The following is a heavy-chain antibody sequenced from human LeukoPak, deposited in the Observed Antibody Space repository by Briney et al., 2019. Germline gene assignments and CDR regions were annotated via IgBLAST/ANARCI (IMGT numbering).Heavy chain of an antibody. CDR3: SRAYDSGTYSSFDS. CDR1: GFTSSDYY. CDR2: ISSSGSTI. V-gene: IGHV3-11*04. J-gene: IGHJ4*02. D-gene: IGHD3-10*01. Sequence: GGSLRLSCAASGFTSSDYYMSWIRQAPGKGLEWVSYISSSGSTIYYADSVKGRFTISRDNAKNSLYLQMNSLRAEDTAVYYCSRAYDSGTYSSFDSWGQGTLVTVTS.